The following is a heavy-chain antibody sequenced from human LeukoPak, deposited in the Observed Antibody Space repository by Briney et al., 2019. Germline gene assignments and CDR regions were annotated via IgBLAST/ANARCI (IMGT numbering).Heavy chain of an antibody. CDR2: INSDGATS. V-gene: IGHV3-64*04. J-gene: IGHJ4*02. CDR3: VKDLGRYRNNCFDY. D-gene: IGHD1-26*01. CDR1: GFSFNKFA. Sequence: GGSQRLTCAASGFSFNKFAVHWLRQAPGKGLEYVSGINSDGATSHYADSAKGRFTISRDDSKNTLYLQMNSLRAEDTAVYYCVKDLGRYRNNCFDYWGQGTLVTVSS.